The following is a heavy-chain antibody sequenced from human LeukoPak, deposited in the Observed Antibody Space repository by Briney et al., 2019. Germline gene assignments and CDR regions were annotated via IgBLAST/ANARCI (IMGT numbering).Heavy chain of an antibody. D-gene: IGHD3-16*01. Sequence: SETLSLTCTVSGGSISSSSYYWGWIRQPPGKGLEWIGSIYYSGSTYYNPSLKSRVTISVDTSKNQFSLKLSSVTAADTAVYYCARPAYEGDEYYFDYWGQGTLDTVSS. CDR1: GGSISSSSYY. J-gene: IGHJ4*02. V-gene: IGHV4-39*01. CDR2: IYYSGST. CDR3: ARPAYEGDEYYFDY.